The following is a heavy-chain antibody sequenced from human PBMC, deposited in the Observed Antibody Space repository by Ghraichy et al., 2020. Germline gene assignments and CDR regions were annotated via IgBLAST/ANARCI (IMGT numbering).Heavy chain of an antibody. CDR1: GFTFSSYG. V-gene: IGHV3-33*01. CDR3: ARTRGGIDFWSGYNY. J-gene: IGHJ4*02. CDR2: IWYDGSNK. D-gene: IGHD3-3*01. Sequence: GSLRLSCAASGFTFSSYGMHWVRQAPGKGLEWVAVIWYDGSNKYYADSVKGRFTISRDNSKNTLYLQMNSLRAEDTAVYYCARTRGGIDFWSGYNYWGQGTLVTVSS.